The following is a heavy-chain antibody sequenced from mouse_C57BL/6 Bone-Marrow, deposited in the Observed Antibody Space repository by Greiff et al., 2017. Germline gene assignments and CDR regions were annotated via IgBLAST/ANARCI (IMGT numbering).Heavy chain of an antibody. CDR2: IFPGSGST. J-gene: IGHJ2*01. Sequence: VQLQQSGPELVKPGASVKISCKASGYTFTDYYINWVKQRPGQGLEWIGWIFPGSGSTYYNEKFKGKATLTVDKSSSTAYMLLSSLTSEDSAVYFCARRDYGKPNYFDYWGQGTTLTVSS. CDR1: GYTFTDYY. D-gene: IGHD2-1*01. V-gene: IGHV1-75*01. CDR3: ARRDYGKPNYFDY.